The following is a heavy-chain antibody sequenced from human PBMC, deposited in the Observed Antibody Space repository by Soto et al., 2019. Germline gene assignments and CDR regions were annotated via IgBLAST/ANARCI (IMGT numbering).Heavy chain of an antibody. CDR1: GFTFSSYA. CDR3: AKDQFGNDFWSGYLPRYYYYYGMDV. Sequence: EVQLLESGGGLVQPGGSLRLSCAASGFTFSSYAMSWVRQAPGKGLEWVSAISGSGGSTYYADSVKGRFTISRDNSKNTLYLQMNSLRAEDTAVYYCAKDQFGNDFWSGYLPRYYYYYGMDVWGQGTTVTVSS. V-gene: IGHV3-23*01. D-gene: IGHD3-3*01. CDR2: ISGSGGST. J-gene: IGHJ6*02.